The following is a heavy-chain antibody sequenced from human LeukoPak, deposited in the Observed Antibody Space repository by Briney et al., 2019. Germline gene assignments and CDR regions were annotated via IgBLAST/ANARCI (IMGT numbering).Heavy chain of an antibody. V-gene: IGHV3-73*01. CDR3: TSPTFPRYCSGGSCYSGLFGY. J-gene: IGHJ4*02. D-gene: IGHD2-15*01. Sequence: GGSLRLSCAASGFTFSGSAMHWVRQASGKGLEWVGRIRSKANSYATAYAASVKGRFTISRDDSKNTAYLQMNSLKTEDTAVYYCTSPTFPRYCSGGSCYSGLFGYWGQGTLVTVSS. CDR2: IRSKANSYAT. CDR1: GFTFSGSA.